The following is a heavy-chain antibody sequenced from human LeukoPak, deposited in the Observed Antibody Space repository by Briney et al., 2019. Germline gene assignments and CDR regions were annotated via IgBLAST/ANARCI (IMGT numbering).Heavy chain of an antibody. CDR3: AGGEWLQIDY. CDR2: ISYDGSNK. CDR1: GFTFSSYA. D-gene: IGHD5-24*01. J-gene: IGHJ4*02. V-gene: IGHV3-30*04. Sequence: PGGSLRLSCAASGFTFSSYAMHWFREAPGKGLEWVAVISYDGSNKYYADSVKGRFTISRDNSKNTLYLQMNSLRAEDTAVYYCAGGEWLQIDYWGQGTLVTVSS.